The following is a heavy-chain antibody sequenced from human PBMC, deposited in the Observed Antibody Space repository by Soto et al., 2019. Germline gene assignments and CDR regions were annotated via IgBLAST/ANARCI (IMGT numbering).Heavy chain of an antibody. D-gene: IGHD2-15*01. CDR1: GGTFSSYA. J-gene: IGHJ4*02. V-gene: IGHV1-69*12. CDR3: ARESRYCSGGSCYFLPGIDY. CDR2: IIPIFGTA. Sequence: QVQLVQSGAEVKKPGSSVKVSCKASGGTFSSYAISWVRQAPGQGLEWMGGIIPIFGTANYEQKFQGRVTITADESTSTAYMELSSVRSEDTAVYYCARESRYCSGGSCYFLPGIDYWGQGTLVTVSS.